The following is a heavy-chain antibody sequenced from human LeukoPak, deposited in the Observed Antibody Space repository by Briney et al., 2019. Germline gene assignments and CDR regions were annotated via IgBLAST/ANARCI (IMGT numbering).Heavy chain of an antibody. V-gene: IGHV3-33*01. CDR3: TRVANGDYFDF. D-gene: IGHD4-17*01. Sequence: GGSLRLSCAASGFVFSTYGMHWVRQAPGKGLEWVAVIWSHGNTKKYADSVTGRFTISRDNSKNTLYLEMNTLRAEDTAVYYCTRVANGDYFDFWGQGTLVTVSS. J-gene: IGHJ4*02. CDR2: IWSHGNTK. CDR1: GFVFSTYG.